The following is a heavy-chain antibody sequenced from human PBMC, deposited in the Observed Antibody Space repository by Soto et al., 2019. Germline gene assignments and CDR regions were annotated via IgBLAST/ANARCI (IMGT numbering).Heavy chain of an antibody. Sequence: PSETLSLTCTVSGGSFSSSTYYWGWVRQPPGKGLEWIGSFYYSASSYYNPSLKSRVTISVDTSKNHFSLNLSSVTAADSAVYYCARQAFRRGGYFYYAMDGWGQGTTVTVSS. CDR1: GGSFSSSTYY. CDR2: FYYSASS. J-gene: IGHJ6*01. V-gene: IGHV4-39*01. CDR3: ARQAFRRGGYFYYAMDG. D-gene: IGHD3-3*02.